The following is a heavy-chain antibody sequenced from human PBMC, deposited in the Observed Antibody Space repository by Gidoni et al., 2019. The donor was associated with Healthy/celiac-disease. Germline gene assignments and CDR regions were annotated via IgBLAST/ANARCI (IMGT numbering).Heavy chain of an antibody. J-gene: IGHJ4*02. D-gene: IGHD2-21*02. CDR2: ISAYHGNT. Sequence: QVQLVQSGAEVKKPGASVKVSCKASGYPCTSYGISWVRQAPGQGLEWMGWISAYHGNTTYAQKLQGRVTMTTDTSTSTAYMELRSLRSDDTAVYYCARDPGYCGGDCYSDYWGQGTLVTVSS. CDR1: GYPCTSYG. V-gene: IGHV1-18*01. CDR3: ARDPGYCGGDCYSDY.